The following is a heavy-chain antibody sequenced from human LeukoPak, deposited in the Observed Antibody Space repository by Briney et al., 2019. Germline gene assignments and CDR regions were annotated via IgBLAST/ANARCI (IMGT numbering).Heavy chain of an antibody. V-gene: IGHV3-9*01. CDR2: ISWNSGSI. J-gene: IGHJ4*02. D-gene: IGHD6-19*01. CDR1: GFTFDDYA. CDR3: AKDYSSGWNPYYFDY. Sequence: GGSLRLSCAASGFTFDDYAMHWVRQAPGKGLEWVSGISWNSGSIGYADSVKGRFTIPRDNAKNSLYLQMNSLRAEDTALYYCAKDYSSGWNPYYFDYWGQGTLVTVSS.